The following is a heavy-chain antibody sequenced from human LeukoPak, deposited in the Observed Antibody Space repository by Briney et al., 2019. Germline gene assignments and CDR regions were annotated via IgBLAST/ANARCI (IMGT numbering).Heavy chain of an antibody. Sequence: SEALSLTCAVSGGSLSDDYWSWIRQPPGKGLEWIGEINHGGSTNYNPSFKSRVTMSRDTSKNQFSLILNSVTAADTAVYYCAKTRRYYWYFDLWGRGTLVTVSS. D-gene: IGHD1-14*01. J-gene: IGHJ2*01. CDR1: GGSLSDDY. V-gene: IGHV4-34*01. CDR3: AKTRRYYWYFDL. CDR2: INHGGST.